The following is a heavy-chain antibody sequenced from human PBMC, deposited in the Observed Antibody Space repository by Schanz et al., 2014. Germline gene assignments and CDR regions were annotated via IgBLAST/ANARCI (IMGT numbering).Heavy chain of an antibody. J-gene: IGHJ6*03. Sequence: QVQLQESGPGLVKPSETLSLTCIVSGGSLSSSNWWSWVRQPPGKGLEWIGEIYHSGRTNYNPSLKGRVTISVDKSNNEFSLKLSSVTAADTAVYYCARGAGGGSGTYYGAYYNYYYMDVWGKGTTVTVSS. CDR3: ARGAGGGSGTYYGAYYNYYYMDV. V-gene: IGHV4-4*02. CDR1: GGSLSSSNW. D-gene: IGHD3-10*01. CDR2: IYHSGRT.